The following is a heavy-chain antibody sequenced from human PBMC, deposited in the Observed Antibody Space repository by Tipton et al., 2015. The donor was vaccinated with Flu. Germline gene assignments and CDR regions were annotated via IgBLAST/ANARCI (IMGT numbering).Heavy chain of an antibody. V-gene: IGHV4-39*07. CDR3: ARHSGSRSYPLDY. D-gene: IGHD3-10*01. Sequence: TLSLTCSVSGDSMTSSRYYWGWIRQPPGKGLEWIGSIFHSGSTYYNPSLKSRVTISVDTSKNQFSLKLSSVTAADTAVYYCARHSGSRSYPLDYWGQGTLVTVSS. J-gene: IGHJ4*02. CDR1: GDSMTSSRYY. CDR2: IFHSGST.